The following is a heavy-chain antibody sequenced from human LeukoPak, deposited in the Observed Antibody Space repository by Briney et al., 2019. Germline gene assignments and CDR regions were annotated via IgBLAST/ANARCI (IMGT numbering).Heavy chain of an antibody. J-gene: IGHJ4*02. CDR1: GFTFSGYA. Sequence: GGSLRLSCAASGFTFSGYAMSGVRQAPGKGLEWVSDISGSGGSTYYADSVKGRFTISRDNSKNTLYLQMNSLRAEDKAVYYCAKNIAVAGYYFDYWGQGTLVTVYS. V-gene: IGHV3-23*01. CDR2: ISGSGGST. CDR3: AKNIAVAGYYFDY. D-gene: IGHD6-19*01.